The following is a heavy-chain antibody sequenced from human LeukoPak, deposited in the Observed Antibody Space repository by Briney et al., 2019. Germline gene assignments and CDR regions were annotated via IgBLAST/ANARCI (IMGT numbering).Heavy chain of an antibody. Sequence: GGSLRLSCAASGFTFSSYEMNWVRQAPGKGLEWVSYISSSGSTIYYADSVKGRFTISRDNAKNSLYLQTNSLRAEDTAVYYCARVDATLGDGMDVWGKGTTVTVSS. J-gene: IGHJ6*04. V-gene: IGHV3-48*03. CDR1: GFTFSSYE. CDR2: ISSSGSTI. D-gene: IGHD5-12*01. CDR3: ARVDATLGDGMDV.